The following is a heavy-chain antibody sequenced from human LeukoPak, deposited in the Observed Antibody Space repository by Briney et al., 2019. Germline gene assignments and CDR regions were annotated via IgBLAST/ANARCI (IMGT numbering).Heavy chain of an antibody. V-gene: IGHV3-53*01. J-gene: IGHJ4*02. CDR2: IYSGDNT. Sequence: GWSLRLSCAASGFSVSSNYMSWVRQAPGKGLEWVSVIYSGDNTYYADSVKGRFTISRDNSKNTLYLLLNSLRAEDTAVYYCARYFSGWSWGYWGQGTLVTVSS. D-gene: IGHD6-19*01. CDR3: ARYFSGWSWGY. CDR1: GFSVSSNY.